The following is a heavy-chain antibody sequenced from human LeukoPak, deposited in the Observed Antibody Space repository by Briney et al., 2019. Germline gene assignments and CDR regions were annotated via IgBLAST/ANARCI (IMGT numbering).Heavy chain of an antibody. D-gene: IGHD3-3*01. CDR2: VSSDGSIT. V-gene: IGHV3-74*01. CDR3: VRAVGGNDGRTFGY. CDR1: GFTFSSYW. J-gene: IGHJ4*02. Sequence: PGGSLRLTCAAYGFTFSSYWMHWVRQAPGKGLVWISRVSSDGSITDYTDSVKGRFTISRDNAKNTLYLQMNSLRAEDTAMYYCVRAVGGNDGRTFGYWAQGTLVTVSS.